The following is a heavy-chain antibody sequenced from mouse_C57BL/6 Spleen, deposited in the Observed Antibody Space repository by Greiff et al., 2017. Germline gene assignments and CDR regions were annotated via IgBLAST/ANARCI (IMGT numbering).Heavy chain of an antibody. J-gene: IGHJ4*01. CDR1: GYAFSSSW. D-gene: IGHD1-1*01. CDR2: IYPGDGDT. V-gene: IGHV1-82*01. CDR3: AIYYGSSHYAMDY. Sequence: QVQLQQSGPELVKPGASVKISCKASGYAFSSSWMNWVKQRPGKGLEWIGRIYPGDGDTNYNGKFKGKATLTADKSSSTAYMQLSSLTSEDSAVYFCAIYYGSSHYAMDYWGQGTSVTVSS.